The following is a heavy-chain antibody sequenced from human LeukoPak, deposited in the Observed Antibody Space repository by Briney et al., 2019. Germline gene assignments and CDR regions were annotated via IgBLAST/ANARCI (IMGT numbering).Heavy chain of an antibody. CDR1: GGSISSGSYY. V-gene: IGHV4-61*02. CDR2: IYTSGST. J-gene: IGHJ6*03. Sequence: SQTLSLTCTVSGGSISSGSYYWSWIRQPAGKGLEWIGRIYTSGSTNYNPSLKSRVTISYTSKSQFSLKLNSVTAADTAVYYCARASFGDPGYMDVWGKGTTVTISS. CDR3: ARASFGDPGYMDV. D-gene: IGHD2/OR15-2a*01.